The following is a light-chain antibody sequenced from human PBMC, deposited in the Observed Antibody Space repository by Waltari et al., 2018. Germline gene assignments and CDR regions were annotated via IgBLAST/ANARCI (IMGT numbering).Light chain of an antibody. J-gene: IGLJ2*01. Sequence: QSALTPPPSASGSPGQPVTISCTGTSSDVGGNFYVTWYQQHPGKAPKLIIFEVFQRPSGVPDRFSGSKSGNTASLTVSGLQAEDEADYYCSSYAGSNNVVFGGGTKLTVL. CDR1: SSDVGGNFY. CDR2: EVF. CDR3: SSYAGSNNVV. V-gene: IGLV2-8*01.